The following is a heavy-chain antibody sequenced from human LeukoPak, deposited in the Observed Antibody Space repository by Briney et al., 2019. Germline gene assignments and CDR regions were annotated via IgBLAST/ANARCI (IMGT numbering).Heavy chain of an antibody. CDR2: NSGSGGRT. CDR3: AKLSTDDILTGYSGLDY. D-gene: IGHD3-9*01. J-gene: IGHJ4*02. CDR1: GFTFSSYV. V-gene: IGHV3-23*01. Sequence: GGSPRLSCAASGFTFSSYVMSRVPQAPGGGLHWVSVNSGSGGRTYYAESVKGRFTISRDNSKNTLYLQMNSLRAEDTAVYYCAKLSTDDILTGYSGLDYWGQGTLVTVSS.